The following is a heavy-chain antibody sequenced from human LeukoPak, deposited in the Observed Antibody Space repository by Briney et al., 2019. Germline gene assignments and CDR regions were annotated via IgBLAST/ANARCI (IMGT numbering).Heavy chain of an antibody. CDR1: GYNSTSYA. J-gene: IGHJ4*02. CDR2: INAGNGNT. CDR3: ARDLRYSGSFLLGY. V-gene: IGHV1-3*01. Sequence: ASVNVSCKASGYNSTSYAMHWVRQAPGQRLEWMGWINAGNGNTKYSQKFQGRVTITRDTSASTAYMELSSLRSEDTAVYYCARDLRYSGSFLLGYWGQGTLVTVSS. D-gene: IGHD1-26*01.